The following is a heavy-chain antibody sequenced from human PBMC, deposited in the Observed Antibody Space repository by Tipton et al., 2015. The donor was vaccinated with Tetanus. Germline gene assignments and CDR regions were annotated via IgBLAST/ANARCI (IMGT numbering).Heavy chain of an antibody. CDR3: VRDGGSSGWLAY. D-gene: IGHD6-19*01. Sequence: QLVQSGRGLIQPGGSLRLSCVASGFIVSSHYMSWVRQAPGKGLEWVSVMYSGGDTYYVDSVKGRFSISRDNAKNTLYLQMNSLRVEDTAVYYCVRDGGSSGWLAYWGQGTLVTVSS. J-gene: IGHJ4*02. V-gene: IGHV3-53*01. CDR1: GFIVSSHY. CDR2: MYSGGDT.